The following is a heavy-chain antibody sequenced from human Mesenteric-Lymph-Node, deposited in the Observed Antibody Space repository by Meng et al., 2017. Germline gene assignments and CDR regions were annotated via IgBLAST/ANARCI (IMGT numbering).Heavy chain of an antibody. J-gene: IGHJ4*03. Sequence: GGSLRLSCAGSGFIFSNYAMVWIRQAPGKGLEWVSSITGGSTVTHYAEPVKGRFSISRDNSKNTLYLQMNGLRAEDTAVYYCAKDPNGDYLGAFYFWGLGTLVTVSS. CDR2: ITGGSTVT. D-gene: IGHD4-17*01. V-gene: IGHV3-23*01. CDR1: GFIFSNYA. CDR3: AKDPNGDYLGAFYF.